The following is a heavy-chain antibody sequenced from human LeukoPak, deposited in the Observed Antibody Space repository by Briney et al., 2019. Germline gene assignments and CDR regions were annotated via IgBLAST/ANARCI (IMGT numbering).Heavy chain of an antibody. V-gene: IGHV3-23*01. D-gene: IGHD2-21*02. CDR1: GLSFSSFA. J-gene: IGHJ6*02. Sequence: GGSLRLSCAASGLSFSSFAMSWVRQGPARGLEWVSSIRGNGETFYADSVKGRFTLSSDSSRNTVYFQLNNLRVEDTAMYYCAKLGPHCGADCYYYYGMDVWGQGTTVTVSS. CDR3: AKLGPHCGADCYYYYGMDV. CDR2: IRGNGET.